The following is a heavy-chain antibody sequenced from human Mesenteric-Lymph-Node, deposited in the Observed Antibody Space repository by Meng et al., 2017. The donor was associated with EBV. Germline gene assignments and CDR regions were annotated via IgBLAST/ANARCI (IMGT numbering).Heavy chain of an antibody. CDR2: IYTRGST. J-gene: IGHJ5*02. V-gene: IGHV3-53*01. CDR3: AREGILYGFDT. CDR1: GFIVSDYH. Sequence: EVQLVESGGGLIQPGGSLRLSCAASGFIVSDYHMNWVRQAPGKGLEWVAIIYTRGSTYFADSVKGRFTISRDNSKNTVYLSMNSLRVEDTALYYCAREGILYGFDTWGQGSLVTVDS. D-gene: IGHD2-15*01.